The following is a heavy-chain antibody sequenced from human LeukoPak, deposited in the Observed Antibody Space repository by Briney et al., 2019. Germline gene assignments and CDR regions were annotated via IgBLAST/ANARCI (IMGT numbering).Heavy chain of an antibody. CDR2: ISSSSSYI. J-gene: IGHJ4*02. V-gene: IGHV3-21*01. CDR3: ARGGLGDY. CDR1: GFTFSSYS. D-gene: IGHD3-10*01. Sequence: GSLRLSCAASGFTFSSYSMKWVRPAPGKGLEWVSSISSSSSYIYYADSVKGRFTISRDNAKNSLYLQMNGLRAEDTAVYYCARGGLGDYWGQGTLVTVSS.